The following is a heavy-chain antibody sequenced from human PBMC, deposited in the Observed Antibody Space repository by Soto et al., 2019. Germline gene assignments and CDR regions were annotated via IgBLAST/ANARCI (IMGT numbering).Heavy chain of an antibody. V-gene: IGHV3-23*01. CDR3: AKGRSYYYYYGVDV. J-gene: IGHJ6*04. CDR2: IIDSGGST. Sequence: EVQLLESGGGLVHPGGSLRLSCAASVFTFSSCAMGWVRQAPGKGLEWVSDIIDSGGSTYYADSVKGRFTISRDNSKSTLYLQMNSLRAEDTALYYCAKGRSYYYYYGVDVWDKRTTVTVSS. CDR1: VFTFSSCA.